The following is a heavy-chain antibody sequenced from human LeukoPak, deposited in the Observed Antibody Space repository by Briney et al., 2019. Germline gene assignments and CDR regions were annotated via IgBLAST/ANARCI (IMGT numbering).Heavy chain of an antibody. V-gene: IGHV4-4*07. J-gene: IGHJ2*01. CDR1: GGSISSYY. CDR3: ARVEPDCSSTSCYRTYWYFDL. Sequence: PSETLSLTCTVSGGSISSYYWSWIRQPAGKGLEWIGRIYTSGSTNYNPSLKSRVTMSVDTSKNQFSLKLSSVTAADTAVYYRARVEPDCSSTSCYRTYWYFDLWGRGTLVTVSS. D-gene: IGHD2-2*02. CDR2: IYTSGST.